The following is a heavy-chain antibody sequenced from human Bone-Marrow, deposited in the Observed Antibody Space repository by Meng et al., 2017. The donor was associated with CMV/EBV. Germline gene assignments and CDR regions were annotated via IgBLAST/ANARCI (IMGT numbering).Heavy chain of an antibody. V-gene: IGHV4-39*01. CDR2: IYYSWST. CDR3: ARLTISGFDP. J-gene: IGHJ5*02. D-gene: IGHD4/OR15-4a*01. Sequence: ETLSLTCTVSGGSISSSSYYWGWIRQPPGKGLEWIGSIYYSWSTYYNPSLKSRVTISVDTSKNQFSLKLNSVTAADTAVYYCARLTISGFDPWGQGTLVTVSS. CDR1: GGSISSSSYY.